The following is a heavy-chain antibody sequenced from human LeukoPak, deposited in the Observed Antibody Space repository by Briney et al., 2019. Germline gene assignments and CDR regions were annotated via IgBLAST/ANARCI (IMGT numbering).Heavy chain of an antibody. CDR1: GGSISSYY. D-gene: IGHD3-16*01. J-gene: IGHJ6*04. CDR3: ARGSDRGYYYYYGMDV. CDR2: IYYSGST. Sequence: SETLSLTCTVSGGSISSYYWSWIRQPPGKGLEWIGYIYYSGSTNYNPSLKSRVTISVDTSKNQFSLKLSSVTAADTAVCYCARGSDRGYYYYYGMDVWGKGTTVTVSS. V-gene: IGHV4-59*01.